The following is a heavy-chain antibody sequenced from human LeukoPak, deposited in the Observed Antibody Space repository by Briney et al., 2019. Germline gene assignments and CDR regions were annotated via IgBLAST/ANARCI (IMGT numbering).Heavy chain of an antibody. Sequence: GGSLRLSCAASGFTFSIYGTHWVRQAPGKGLEWVAVIWNDGSNKYYADSVKGRFTISRDNSKNTLYLQMNSLRAEDTAVYSCARASGPFDYWGQGTLVTVSS. D-gene: IGHD3-10*01. J-gene: IGHJ4*02. CDR1: GFTFSIYG. CDR3: ARASGPFDY. CDR2: IWNDGSNK. V-gene: IGHV3-33*01.